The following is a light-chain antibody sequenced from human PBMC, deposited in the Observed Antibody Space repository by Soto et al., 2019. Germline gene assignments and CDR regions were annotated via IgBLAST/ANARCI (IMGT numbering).Light chain of an antibody. Sequence: EIVLTQSPGTLSLSPGERATLSCRASQSLSSSYLAWYQQKPGQAPRLLISSASSRATGIPDRFSGSGSGTDFTLTISRLEPEDSAVYYCQQYGTSPFTFGPGTKVDIK. V-gene: IGKV3-20*01. CDR3: QQYGTSPFT. CDR1: QSLSSSY. J-gene: IGKJ3*01. CDR2: SAS.